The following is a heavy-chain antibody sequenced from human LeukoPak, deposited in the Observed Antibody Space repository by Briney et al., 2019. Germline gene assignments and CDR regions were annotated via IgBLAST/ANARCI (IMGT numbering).Heavy chain of an antibody. J-gene: IGHJ5*02. V-gene: IGHV1-46*01. CDR1: GYTFTSYY. CDR2: INPSGGST. D-gene: IGHD6-19*01. CDR3: ARGGSGWSAVDP. Sequence: ASVKFSCKASGYTFTSYYMHWVRQAPGQGLEWMGIINPSGGSTSYAQKFQGRVTMTRDTSISTAYMELSRLRSDDTAVYYCARGGSGWSAVDPWGQGTLVTVSS.